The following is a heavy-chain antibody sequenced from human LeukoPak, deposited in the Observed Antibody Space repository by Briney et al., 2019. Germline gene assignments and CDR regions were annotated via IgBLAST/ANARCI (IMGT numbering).Heavy chain of an antibody. D-gene: IGHD4-11*01. Sequence: GGSLRLSCAASGFTFSDHYMDWVRQAPGKGLEWVSAISGSGGSTYYADSVKGRFTISRDNSKNTLYLQMNSLRAEDTAVYYCAKDGSYIKGPNWFDPWGQGTLVTVSS. J-gene: IGHJ5*02. CDR2: ISGSGGST. V-gene: IGHV3-23*01. CDR3: AKDGSYIKGPNWFDP. CDR1: GFTFSDHY.